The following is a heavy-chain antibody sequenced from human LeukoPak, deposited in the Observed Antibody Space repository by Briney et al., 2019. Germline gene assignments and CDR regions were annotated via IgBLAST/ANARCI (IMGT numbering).Heavy chain of an antibody. D-gene: IGHD6-13*01. V-gene: IGHV4-39*07. Sequence: PSETLSLTCTVSGGSISSSSYYWGWTRQPPGKGLEWIGSIYYSGSTYYNPSLKSRVTISVDTSKNQFSLKLSSVTAADTAVYYCARDRIAAAGGVWFDPWGQGTLVTVSS. CDR1: GGSISSSSYY. CDR3: ARDRIAAAGGVWFDP. J-gene: IGHJ5*02. CDR2: IYYSGST.